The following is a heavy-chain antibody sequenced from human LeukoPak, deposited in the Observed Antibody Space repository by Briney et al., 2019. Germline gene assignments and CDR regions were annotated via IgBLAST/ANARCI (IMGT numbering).Heavy chain of an antibody. CDR2: IYPYSGDT. CDR3: ARDRNSGSSLDI. Sequence: ASVKVSCKASGYTFTGYYIHWVRQAPGQGLEWMGWIYPYSGDTNYAQNFQGRVTMTRDASISTAYMELSSLKSDDTAVYYCARDRNSGSSLDIWGQGTMLTVSS. CDR1: GYTFTGYY. V-gene: IGHV1-2*02. J-gene: IGHJ3*02. D-gene: IGHD6-6*01.